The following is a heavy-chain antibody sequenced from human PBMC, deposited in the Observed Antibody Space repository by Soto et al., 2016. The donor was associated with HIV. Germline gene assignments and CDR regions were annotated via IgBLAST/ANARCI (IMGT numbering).Heavy chain of an antibody. CDR2: IVVVLGTP. CDR3: ARDPPYHDVDGGDF. CDR1: GGIFSTYT. J-gene: IGHJ4*02. D-gene: IGHD3-10*02. V-gene: IGHV1-69*16. Sequence: QVQLVQSGAEVKKPGSSVKVSCKASGGIFSTYTISWVRQAPGQGLEWMGGIVVVLGTPNYAQKFQGRVIMTTDTSTSTAYMELRTLKSEDTAVYYCARDPPYHDVDGGDFWGQGT.